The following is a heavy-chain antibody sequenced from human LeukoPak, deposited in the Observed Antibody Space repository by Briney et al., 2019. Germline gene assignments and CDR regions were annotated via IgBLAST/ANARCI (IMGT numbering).Heavy chain of an antibody. V-gene: IGHV3-48*01. J-gene: IGHJ6*03. CDR2: ISSSSSTI. Sequence: GGSLRPSCAASGFTFSSYSMNWVRQAQGKGRGWVSYISSSSSTIYYADSVKGRFTISRDNAKNSLYLQMNSLRAEDTAVYYCVRDLGHYYYYMDVWGKGTTVTVSS. CDR1: GFTFSSYS. CDR3: VRDLGHYYYYMDV.